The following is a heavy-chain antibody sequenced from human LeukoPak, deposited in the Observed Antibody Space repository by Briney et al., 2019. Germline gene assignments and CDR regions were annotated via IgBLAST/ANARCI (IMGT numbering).Heavy chain of an antibody. CDR2: ISGSGGST. Sequence: GGSLRLSCAASGFTFSSYAMSWVRQAPGMGLEWVSGISGSGGSTYYADSVKGRFTISRDNSKNTLYLRMNSLRAEDTAVYYCAQLQSGGSYSPGHYCGQGTLVTVSS. D-gene: IGHD1-26*01. CDR1: GFTFSSYA. J-gene: IGHJ4*02. CDR3: AQLQSGGSYSPGHY. V-gene: IGHV3-23*01.